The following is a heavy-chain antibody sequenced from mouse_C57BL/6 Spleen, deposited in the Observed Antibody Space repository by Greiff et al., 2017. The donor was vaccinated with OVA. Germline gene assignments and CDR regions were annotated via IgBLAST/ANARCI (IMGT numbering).Heavy chain of an antibody. V-gene: IGHV1-39*01. CDR2: INPNYGTT. J-gene: IGHJ2*01. Sequence: EVQLQQSGPELVKPGASVKISCKASGYSFTDYNMNWVKQSNGKSLEWIGVINPNYGTTSYNQKFKGKATLTVDQSSSTAYMQVNSLTSEDSAVYYCARGEGYGYDGFFDYWGQGTTLTVSS. D-gene: IGHD2-2*01. CDR3: ARGEGYGYDGFFDY. CDR1: GYSFTDYN.